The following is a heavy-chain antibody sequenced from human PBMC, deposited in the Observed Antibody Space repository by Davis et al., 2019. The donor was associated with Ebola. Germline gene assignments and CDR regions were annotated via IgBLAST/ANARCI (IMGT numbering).Heavy chain of an antibody. CDR1: GGSFSGYY. V-gene: IGHV4-34*01. CDR3: ARALGILTGPRGGPYGMDV. D-gene: IGHD3-9*01. J-gene: IGHJ6*02. Sequence: PSETLSLTCAVYGGSFSGYYWSWIRQPPGKGLEWIGEINHSGSTNYNPSLKSRVTISVDTSKNQFSLKLSSVTAADTAVYYCARALGILTGPRGGPYGMDVWGQGTTVTVSS. CDR2: INHSGST.